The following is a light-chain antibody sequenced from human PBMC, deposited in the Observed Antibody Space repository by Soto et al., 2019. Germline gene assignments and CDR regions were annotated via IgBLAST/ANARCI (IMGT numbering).Light chain of an antibody. CDR1: QSISSY. Sequence: DIQMTQSPSSLSASVGDRVTITCRASQSISSYLNWYQQKPGKAPKLRIYAASSLQSGVPSRFRGSGSGTDVTLTISSQQPEDFATYYCQQSYSTPFTCGQGTRLEIK. V-gene: IGKV1-39*01. CDR2: AAS. J-gene: IGKJ5*01. CDR3: QQSYSTPFT.